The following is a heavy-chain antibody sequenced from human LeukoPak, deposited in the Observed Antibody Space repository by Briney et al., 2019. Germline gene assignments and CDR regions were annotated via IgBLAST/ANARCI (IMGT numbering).Heavy chain of an antibody. CDR2: IYSGEST. V-gene: IGHV4-4*07. Sequence: SETLSLTCTVPGGSLSANYWIWMRQPAGKGLEYIGRIYSGESTNYNPSLKSRVTMSEDRSKNQFSLKLSSVTAADTAVYYCARRPILGVIIHAFDIWGQGTMVTVSS. J-gene: IGHJ3*02. CDR1: GGSLSANY. CDR3: ARRPILGVIIHAFDI. D-gene: IGHD3-3*01.